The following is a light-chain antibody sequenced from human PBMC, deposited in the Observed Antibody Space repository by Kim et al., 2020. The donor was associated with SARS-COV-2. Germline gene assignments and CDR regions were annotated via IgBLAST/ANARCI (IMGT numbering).Light chain of an antibody. CDR1: QSVRNNY. V-gene: IGKV3-20*01. J-gene: IGKJ2*01. CDR3: QQYGSAPNT. Sequence: EIVLTQSPGTLSLSPGERATLSCRASQSVRNNYFAWYQQKPGQTPRLIIHTASSRATDIPDRFSGSGSGTDFTLTFSRLEPEDFGVFYCQQYGSAPNTFGQGTKLEI. CDR2: TAS.